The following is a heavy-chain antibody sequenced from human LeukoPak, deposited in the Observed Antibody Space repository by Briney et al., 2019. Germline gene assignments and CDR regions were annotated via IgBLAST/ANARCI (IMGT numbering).Heavy chain of an antibody. CDR3: AKLGISDGIDY. Sequence: PGGSPRLSCAASGFTFSSHAITWVRQAPGKGLEWGSSITGSGGSTFYAASVKGRFTISRDNSKNTLYLQMNSLRAEDTAVYYCAKLGISDGIDYWGQGTLVTVSS. CDR1: GFTFSSHA. J-gene: IGHJ4*02. D-gene: IGHD1-14*01. V-gene: IGHV3-23*01. CDR2: ITGSGGST.